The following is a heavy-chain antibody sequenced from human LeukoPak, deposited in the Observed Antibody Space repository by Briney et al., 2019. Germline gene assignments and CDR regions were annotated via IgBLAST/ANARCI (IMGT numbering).Heavy chain of an antibody. V-gene: IGHV3-23*01. CDR3: VRSSGYPRGWFDP. Sequence: TGGSLRLSCAASGLTFSNYAMSWVRQVPGKGLEWVSTISGSGGNAYYADSVKGRFTISRDNSKNTLYLQMNSLGAEDTAVYYCVRSSGYPRGWFDPWGQGTLITVSS. CDR2: ISGSGGNA. J-gene: IGHJ5*02. CDR1: GLTFSNYA. D-gene: IGHD3-22*01.